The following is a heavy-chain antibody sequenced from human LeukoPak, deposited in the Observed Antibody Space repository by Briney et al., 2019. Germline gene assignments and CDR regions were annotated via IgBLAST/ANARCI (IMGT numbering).Heavy chain of an antibody. CDR1: GFTFSSYG. D-gene: IGHD3-22*01. J-gene: IGHJ4*02. V-gene: IGHV3-30*03. CDR3: ARASTYYYDSSGYYYDY. Sequence: PGRSLRLSCAASGFTFSSYGMHWVRQAPGKGLEWVAVTSYDGSNKYYADSVKGRFTISRDNSKNTLYLQMNSLRAEDTAVYYCARASTYYYDSSGYYYDYWGQGTLVTVSS. CDR2: TSYDGSNK.